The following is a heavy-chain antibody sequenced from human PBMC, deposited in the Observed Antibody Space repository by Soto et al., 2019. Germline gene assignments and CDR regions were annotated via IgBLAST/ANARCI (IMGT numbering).Heavy chain of an antibody. CDR1: GFTFSSYA. J-gene: IGHJ4*02. CDR2: ISGSGDST. V-gene: IGHV3-23*01. Sequence: GGSLRLSCAASGFTFSSYAMSWVRQAPGKGLEWVSGISGSGDSTYYADSVKGRFTISRDNSKDTLYLQMNSLRAEDTAIYYCVKETWLRSIEHDFWGQGTLVTVSS. CDR3: VKETWLRSIEHDF. D-gene: IGHD5-12*01.